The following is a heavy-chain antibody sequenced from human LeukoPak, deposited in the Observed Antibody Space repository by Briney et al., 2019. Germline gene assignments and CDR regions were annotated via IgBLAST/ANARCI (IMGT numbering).Heavy chain of an antibody. Sequence: GGSLRLSCSASGFTFSSYAMAWVRQAPGKGLGWVSAISGSGANTYYADSVKGRFTISTDNSKNTVYLQMNSLRAEDTALYFCANYIQRPPGMDVWGQGTMVTVSS. CDR2: ISGSGANT. CDR3: ANYIQRPPGMDV. J-gene: IGHJ6*02. V-gene: IGHV3-23*01. CDR1: GFTFSSYA. D-gene: IGHD2-15*01.